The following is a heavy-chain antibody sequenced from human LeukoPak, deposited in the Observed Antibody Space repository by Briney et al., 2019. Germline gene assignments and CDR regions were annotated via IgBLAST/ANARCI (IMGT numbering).Heavy chain of an antibody. CDR1: GGSISSGDYY. J-gene: IGHJ4*02. D-gene: IGHD6-19*01. CDR2: INHSGST. CDR3: ARGEWLVLFRRFYFDY. Sequence: PSETLSLTCTVSGGSISSGDYYWSWIRQPPGKGLEWIGEINHSGSTNYNPSLKSRVTISVDTSKNQFSLKLSPVTAADTAVYYCARGEWLVLFRRFYFDYWGQGTLVTVSS. V-gene: IGHV4-39*07.